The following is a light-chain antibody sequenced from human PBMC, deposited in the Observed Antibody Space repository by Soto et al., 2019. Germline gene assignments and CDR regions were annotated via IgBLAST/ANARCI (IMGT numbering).Light chain of an antibody. CDR3: MQSLQDLT. CDR2: LGS. V-gene: IGKV2-28*01. CDR1: QSLRHSNGFNY. Sequence: DIVMTQSPLSLTVTPGEPASISCRSSQSLRHSNGFNYLDWYLQKPGQSPQLLIYLGSNRASGVPERFRGSGSGTDFTLKISRVEADDVGVYYCMQSLQDLTFGQGTRLEIK. J-gene: IGKJ5*01.